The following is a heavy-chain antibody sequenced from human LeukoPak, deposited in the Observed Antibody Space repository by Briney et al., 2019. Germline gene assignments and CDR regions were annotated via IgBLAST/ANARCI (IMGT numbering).Heavy chain of an antibody. CDR3: VSFYETY. CDR2: INSDGSWT. J-gene: IGHJ4*02. V-gene: IGHV3-74*01. CDR1: GNYW. Sequence: RGSLRLSCAASGNYWMHWVRQAPGKGLVWVSHINSDGSWTSYADSVKGRFTISKDNAKNTVHLQMNSLRAEDTAVYYYVSFYETYWGRGTLVTVSS. D-gene: IGHD2/OR15-2a*01.